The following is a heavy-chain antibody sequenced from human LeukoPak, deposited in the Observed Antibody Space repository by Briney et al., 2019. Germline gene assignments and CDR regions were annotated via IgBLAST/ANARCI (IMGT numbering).Heavy chain of an antibody. CDR2: IRYDGSNK. D-gene: IGHD2-2*01. J-gene: IGHJ4*02. CDR3: AKDLGGSSTSCYDY. CDR1: GFTFSSYG. Sequence: GGSLRLSCAASGFTFSSYGMHWVRQAPGKGLEWVAFIRYDGSNKYYADSVKGRFTISRDNSKNTLYLQMNSLRAEDTAVYYCAKDLGGSSTSCYDYWGQGTLVTVSS. V-gene: IGHV3-30*02.